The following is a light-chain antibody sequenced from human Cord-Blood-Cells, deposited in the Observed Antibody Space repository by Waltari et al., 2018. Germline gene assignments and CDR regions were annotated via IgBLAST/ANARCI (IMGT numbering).Light chain of an antibody. CDR1: QSIRSY. CDR3: QQCYSTPPYT. V-gene: IGKV1-39*01. J-gene: IGKJ2*01. Sequence: IQMTQSPSSLSASVGDRVTITCRASQSIRSYLNWYQQKPGKAPNLLIYAASSLQSWVPSRFSGSGSATEFTLTISSLQPEDFATYYCQQCYSTPPYTFGQGTKLEIK. CDR2: AAS.